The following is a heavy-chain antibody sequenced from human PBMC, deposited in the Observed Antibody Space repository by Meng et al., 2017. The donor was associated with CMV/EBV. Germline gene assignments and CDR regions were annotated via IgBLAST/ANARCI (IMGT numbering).Heavy chain of an antibody. CDR3: VHRKAAAARAWFDF. CDR2: IYYNNNK. CDR1: WFSFSTSSVV. J-gene: IGHJ5*01. Sequence: WFSFSTSSVVVGWIRQPPGKALEWVALIYYNNNKHYNPSLESRLTITADTSKNQVVLTMTNMDPVDTGTYYCVHRKAAAARAWFDFWDQGTLVTVSS. V-gene: IGHV2-5*04. D-gene: IGHD6-13*01.